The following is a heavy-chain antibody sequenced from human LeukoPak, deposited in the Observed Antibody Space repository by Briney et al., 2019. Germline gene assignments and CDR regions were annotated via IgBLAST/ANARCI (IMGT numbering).Heavy chain of an antibody. Sequence: ASVKVSCKASGYTFTSYGISWVRQAPGQGLEWMGWISAYNGNTNYAQKLQGRVTMTTDTSTSTAYMELRSLRSDDTAVYYCARSSIMITFGGVIVTKLDYWGQGTPVTVSS. CDR3: ARSSIMITFGGVIVTKLDY. V-gene: IGHV1-18*04. D-gene: IGHD3-16*02. J-gene: IGHJ4*02. CDR1: GYTFTSYG. CDR2: ISAYNGNT.